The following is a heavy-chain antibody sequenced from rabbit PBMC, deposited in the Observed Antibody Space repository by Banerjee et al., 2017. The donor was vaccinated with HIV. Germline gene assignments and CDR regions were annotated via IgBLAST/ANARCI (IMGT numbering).Heavy chain of an antibody. CDR3: ARLSSDWTYLEL. J-gene: IGHJ4*01. D-gene: IGHD8-1*01. CDR1: RFPFSDKAV. CDR2: INAVTGKA. Sequence: QEQLVESRGGLVKPGGSLKLSCTASRFPFSDKAVMCWVRQAPGKGLQWIACINAVTGKAVYATWAIGRFTISKTSTTVTLQMTSLTAADTATFFCARLSSDWTYLELWGQGTLVTVS. V-gene: IGHV1S45*01.